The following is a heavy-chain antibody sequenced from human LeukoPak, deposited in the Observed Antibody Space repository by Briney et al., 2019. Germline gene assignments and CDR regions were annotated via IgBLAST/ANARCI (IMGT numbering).Heavy chain of an antibody. Sequence: GGSLRLSCAASGFSFSTYAMSWVRQAPGKGLQWVSAISLGVGSTTYYADSVKGRFTISRDNSKNTLYLQMDSLRDDDTAVYYFVKCGGRWQQFGSWFDYWGQGNLVTVSS. J-gene: IGHJ4*02. CDR3: VKCGGRWQQFGSWFDY. CDR1: GFSFSTYA. CDR2: ISLGVGSTT. D-gene: IGHD5-24*01. V-gene: IGHV3-23*01.